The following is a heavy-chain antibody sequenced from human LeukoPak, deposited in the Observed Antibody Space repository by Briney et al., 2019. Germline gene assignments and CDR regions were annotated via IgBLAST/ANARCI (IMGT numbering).Heavy chain of an antibody. CDR1: GYTLTQLS. J-gene: IGHJ6*03. D-gene: IGHD3-9*01. CDR3: ATVSRYDILTAPMDV. CDR2: FDPEDGET. V-gene: IGHV1-24*01. Sequence: ASVKVSCKVSGYTLTQLSMHWVRQAPGKGLEWRGGFDPEDGETIYAQKFQGRVTMTEDTSTDTAYMELSSLRSEDTAVYCCATVSRYDILTAPMDVWGKGNHGHRLL.